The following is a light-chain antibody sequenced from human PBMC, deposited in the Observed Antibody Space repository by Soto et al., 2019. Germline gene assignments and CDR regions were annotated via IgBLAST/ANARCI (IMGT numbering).Light chain of an antibody. CDR1: QSVSNK. CDR2: GAS. CDR3: QQYNDWLAWT. Sequence: EIVMTQSPGTLSVSPGERATLSCRASQSVSNKLAWYQQKPGQAPRLLIYGASTRATDIPARFSGSGSGTDFTLTISSLQSEDFAIYYCQQYNDWLAWTFGQGTKVDIK. J-gene: IGKJ1*01. V-gene: IGKV3-15*01.